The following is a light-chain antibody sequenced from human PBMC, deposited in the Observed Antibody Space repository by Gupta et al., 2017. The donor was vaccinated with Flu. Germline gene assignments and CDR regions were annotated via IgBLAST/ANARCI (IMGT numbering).Light chain of an antibody. CDR2: AAT. CDR3: QEADSFPLT. CDR1: QDMSSW. Sequence: PSAVSASVGVRVTVPWRASQDMSSWLAWYQKKPGKPPKLLIHAATTLESGVPSRFSGSGSGIHFTLTISSLQPEDFATYYCQEADSFPLTLGQGTRVDIK. J-gene: IGKJ5*01. V-gene: IGKV1-12*01.